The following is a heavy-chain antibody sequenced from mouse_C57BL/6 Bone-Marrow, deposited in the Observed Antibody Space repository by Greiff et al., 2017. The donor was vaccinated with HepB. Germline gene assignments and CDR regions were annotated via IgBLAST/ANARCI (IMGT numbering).Heavy chain of an antibody. J-gene: IGHJ2*01. Sequence: VQLQQSVAELVRPGASVKLSCTASGFTFKNTYMHWVKQRPEQGLEWIGRIDPANGNTKYDQKFQGKATITADTSSNTAYLQLSSLTSEDSAIYYCARSGLQYYFDYWGQGTTLTVSS. D-gene: IGHD2-13*01. V-gene: IGHV14-3*01. CDR3: ARSGLQYYFDY. CDR2: IDPANGNT. CDR1: GFTFKNTY.